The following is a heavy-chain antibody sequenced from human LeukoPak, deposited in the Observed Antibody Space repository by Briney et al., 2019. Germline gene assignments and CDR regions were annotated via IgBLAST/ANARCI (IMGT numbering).Heavy chain of an antibody. CDR3: AKDRDTAMVTNWFDP. J-gene: IGHJ5*02. CDR2: ISGSGGST. CDR1: GFTFSSYA. Sequence: GGSLRLSCAASGFTFSSYAMSWVRQAPGRGLEWVSAISGSGGSTYYADSVKGRFTISRDNSKNTLYLQMNSLRAEDTAVYYCAKDRDTAMVTNWFDPWGQGTLVTVSS. V-gene: IGHV3-23*01. D-gene: IGHD5-18*01.